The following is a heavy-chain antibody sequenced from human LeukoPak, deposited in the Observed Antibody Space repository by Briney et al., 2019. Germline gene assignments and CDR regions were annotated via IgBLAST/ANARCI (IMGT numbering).Heavy chain of an antibody. Sequence: GGSLRLSCAASGFTLSSYSMNWVRQAPGKGLEWVSSISSSSSYIYYADSVKGRFTISRDNAKNSLYLQMNSLRAEDTAVYYCAGDRIAVDNWFDPWGQGTLVTVSS. J-gene: IGHJ5*02. CDR3: AGDRIAVDNWFDP. V-gene: IGHV3-21*01. CDR2: ISSSSSYI. CDR1: GFTLSSYS. D-gene: IGHD6-19*01.